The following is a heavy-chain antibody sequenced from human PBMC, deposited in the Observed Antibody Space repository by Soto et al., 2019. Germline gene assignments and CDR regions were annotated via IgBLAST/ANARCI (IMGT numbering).Heavy chain of an antibody. CDR3: ARGEQYRGRIFDY. Sequence: SQTLSLTCAVTGDSVSSNSAGWSWVRQSPSRGLEWLGRTYYRSKWYYEYAVSVRGRITINPDTSKNQYSLQLNSVTPEDTAVYFCARGEQYRGRIFDYWGKGTLVTVSS. D-gene: IGHD1-26*01. CDR1: GDSVSSNSAG. J-gene: IGHJ4*01. V-gene: IGHV6-1*01. CDR2: TYYRSKWYY.